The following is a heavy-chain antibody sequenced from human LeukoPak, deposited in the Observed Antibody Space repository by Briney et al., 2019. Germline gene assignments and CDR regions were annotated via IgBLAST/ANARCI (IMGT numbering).Heavy chain of an antibody. CDR1: GFTFSSYW. D-gene: IGHD5-18*01. Sequence: GGPLRLSCAASGFTFSSYWMSWVRQAPGKGLEWVANIKQDGSEKYYVDSVKGRFTISRDNAKNSLYLQMNSLRAEDTAVYYCARDGYSYGYLSLFDYWGQGTLVTVSS. J-gene: IGHJ4*02. CDR2: IKQDGSEK. V-gene: IGHV3-7*01. CDR3: ARDGYSYGYLSLFDY.